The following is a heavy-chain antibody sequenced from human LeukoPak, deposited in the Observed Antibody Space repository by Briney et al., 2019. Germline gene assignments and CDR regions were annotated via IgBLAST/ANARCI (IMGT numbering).Heavy chain of an antibody. Sequence: GGSLRLSCVASGFTFSRYWMSWVRQAPGRGLEWVANIKQDGDQKHYVDSVRGRFIISRDNAKNSLHLQMNSLRAEDTAVYYCARFAKGYGSGDIDYWGQGTLVTASS. V-gene: IGHV3-7*01. CDR3: ARFAKGYGSGDIDY. D-gene: IGHD3-10*01. J-gene: IGHJ4*02. CDR2: IKQDGDQK. CDR1: GFTFSRYW.